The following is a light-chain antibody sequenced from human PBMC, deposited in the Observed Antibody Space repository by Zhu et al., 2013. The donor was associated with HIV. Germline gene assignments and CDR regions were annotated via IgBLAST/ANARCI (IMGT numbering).Light chain of an antibody. CDR2: RAS. CDR3: QQRRSWPRVLT. Sequence: VLTQSPATLSFSPGERATLSCRASQNVGTHLAWFQQKPGQAPRLVISRASFRAPGIPARFSGSGSGTDFTLTISSLEPEDFAVYYCQQRRSWPRVLTFGGGTKVEI. J-gene: IGKJ4*01. CDR1: QNVGTH. V-gene: IGKV3-11*01.